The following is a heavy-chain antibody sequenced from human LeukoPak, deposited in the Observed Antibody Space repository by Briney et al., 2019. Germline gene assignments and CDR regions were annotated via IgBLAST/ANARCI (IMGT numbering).Heavy chain of an antibody. J-gene: IGHJ5*02. Sequence: PGGSLRLSCAASGFTFSRSWRTWVRQAPGKGLEWVANIKQDGSEKYYVDSVKGRLTISRDNAKDALYLQMNSLRAEDTAVYYCARERSSSTWGQGTLVTVSS. D-gene: IGHD6-13*01. CDR1: GFTFSRSW. CDR3: ARERSSST. V-gene: IGHV3-7*01. CDR2: IKQDGSEK.